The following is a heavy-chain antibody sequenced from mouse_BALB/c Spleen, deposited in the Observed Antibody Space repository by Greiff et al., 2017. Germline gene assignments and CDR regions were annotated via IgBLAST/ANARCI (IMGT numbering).Heavy chain of an antibody. CDR3: AFYDYDWYFDV. CDR2: IDPANGNT. CDR1: GFNIKDTY. Sequence: EVKLQESGAELVKPGASVKLSCTASGFNIKDTYMHWVKQRPEQGLEWIGRIDPANGNTKYDPKFQGKATITADTSSNTAYLQLSSLTSEDTAVYYCAFYDYDWYFDVWGAGTTVTVSS. V-gene: IGHV14-3*02. D-gene: IGHD2-4*01. J-gene: IGHJ1*01.